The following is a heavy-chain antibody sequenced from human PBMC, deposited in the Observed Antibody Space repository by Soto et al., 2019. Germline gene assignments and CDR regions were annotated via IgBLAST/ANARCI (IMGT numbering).Heavy chain of an antibody. CDR3: ARGGGIVGATESFPHYYFDY. J-gene: IGHJ4*02. D-gene: IGHD1-26*01. CDR1: GGSFSGYY. CDR2: INHSGST. Sequence: PSETLSLTCAVYGGSFSGYYWSWIRQPPGKGLEWIGEINHSGSTNYNPSLKSRVTISVDTSKNQFSLKLSSVTAADTAVYYCARGGGIVGATESFPHYYFDYWGQGTLVTVSS. V-gene: IGHV4-34*01.